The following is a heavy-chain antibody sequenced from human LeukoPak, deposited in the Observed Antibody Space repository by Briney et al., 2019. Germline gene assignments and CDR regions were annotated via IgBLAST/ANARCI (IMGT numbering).Heavy chain of an antibody. J-gene: IGHJ5*02. CDR2: ISNSGDTT. CDR1: GFTVTTYA. D-gene: IGHD2-15*01. Sequence: GGSLRLSCAASGFTVTTYAMSWVRQAPGKGLEWVSTISNSGDTTYYADSVKGRFTISRDNSKNTLWLQMNGLRAEDTAVYYCAKGPLAAATKWFDHWGQGTLVTVSS. V-gene: IGHV3-23*01. CDR3: AKGPLAAATKWFDH.